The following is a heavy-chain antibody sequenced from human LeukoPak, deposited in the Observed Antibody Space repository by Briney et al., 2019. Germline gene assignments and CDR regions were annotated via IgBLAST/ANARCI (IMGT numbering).Heavy chain of an antibody. CDR1: AYSISNGYY. V-gene: IGHV4-38-2*02. CDR3: TRADYSSSWSHYYYFMDV. CDR2: IYHSGNT. D-gene: IGHD6-13*01. Sequence: PSETLSLTCTVSAYSISNGYYWGWIRQPPGKGLEWIGSIYHSGNTYYNPSLKSRVTISVDTSKNQISLNLTSVTAAGTAVYYCTRADYSSSWSHYYYFMDVWGRGTTVTVSS. J-gene: IGHJ6*03.